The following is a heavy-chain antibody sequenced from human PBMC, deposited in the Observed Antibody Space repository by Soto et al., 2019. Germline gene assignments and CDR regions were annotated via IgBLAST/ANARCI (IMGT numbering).Heavy chain of an antibody. V-gene: IGHV3-13*01. D-gene: IGHD6-19*01. J-gene: IGHJ6*02. CDR1: GFTFSSYD. CDR2: IGTAGDT. Sequence: GGSLRLSCAASGFTFSSYDMHWVRQATGKGLEWVSAIGTAGDTYYPGSVKGRFTISRENAKNSLYLQMNSLRAEDTAVYYCARVGPAGAGTFYYYYGMDVWGQGTTVTVSS. CDR3: ARVGPAGAGTFYYYYGMDV.